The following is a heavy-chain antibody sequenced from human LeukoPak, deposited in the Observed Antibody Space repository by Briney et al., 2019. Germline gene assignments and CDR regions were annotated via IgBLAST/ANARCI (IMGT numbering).Heavy chain of an antibody. CDR2: ISDSGIT. CDR1: GGSISTYY. J-gene: IGHJ4*02. D-gene: IGHD6-13*01. V-gene: IGHV4-59*01. Sequence: SETLSLTCTVSGGSISTYYWNWIRQPPGKGLEWIGYISDSGITTYNPSLKSRVTISVDSSKSQFSLKLNSVTAADTAVYYCARSGGYSSSWSLWGQGTLVTVSS. CDR3: ARSGGYSSSWSL.